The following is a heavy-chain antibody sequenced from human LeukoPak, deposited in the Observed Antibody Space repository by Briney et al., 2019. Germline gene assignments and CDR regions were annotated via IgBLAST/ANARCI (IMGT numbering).Heavy chain of an antibody. J-gene: IGHJ3*02. CDR1: EFIVSSNY. D-gene: IGHD1-26*01. Sequence: GGSLRLSCAASEFIVSSNYMSWVRQAPGKGLEWVSVIYSGHNTYYADSVKGRFTISRDNSKNTLYLQMNSLRAEDTAVYYCARVGATTESDAFDIWGQGTMVTVSS. V-gene: IGHV3-66*01. CDR3: ARVGATTESDAFDI. CDR2: IYSGHNT.